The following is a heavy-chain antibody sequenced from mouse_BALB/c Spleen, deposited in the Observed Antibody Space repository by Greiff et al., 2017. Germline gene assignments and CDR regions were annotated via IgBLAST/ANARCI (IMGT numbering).Heavy chain of an antibody. D-gene: IGHD2-1*01. CDR1: GFTFSSYA. CDR2: ISSGGSYT. V-gene: IGHV5-9-4*01. CDR3: ATDRACNYYAMDY. J-gene: IGHJ4*01. Sequence: EVHLVESGGGLVKPGGSLKLSCAASGFTFSSYAMSWVRQSPEKRLEWVAEISSGGSYTYYPDTVTGRFTISRDNAKHTLDLEMSSLRSEDTAMYYCATDRACNYYAMDYWGQGTSVTVSS.